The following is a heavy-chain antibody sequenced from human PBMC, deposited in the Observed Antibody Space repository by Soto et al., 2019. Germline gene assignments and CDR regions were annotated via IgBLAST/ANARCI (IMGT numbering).Heavy chain of an antibody. Sequence: GRSLRLSCAASGCTFSDYGIHWVRQAPGKGLEWVALILNDGSNEYYADSVRGRFTISRDNSKNTLYLQMNSLRAEDTAVYYCARAGVGIPTYFAYSAYWRHGTLVLVSS. CDR2: ILNDGSNE. V-gene: IGHV3-33*08. D-gene: IGHD3-3*01. CDR3: ARAGVGIPTYFAYSAY. CDR1: GCTFSDYG. J-gene: IGHJ4*01.